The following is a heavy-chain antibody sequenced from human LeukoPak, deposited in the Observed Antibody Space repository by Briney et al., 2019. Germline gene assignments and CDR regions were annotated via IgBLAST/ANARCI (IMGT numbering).Heavy chain of an antibody. V-gene: IGHV1-69*04. CDR1: GGTFSSYA. J-gene: IGHJ5*02. CDR3: ARGSTGTIGGWFDP. CDR2: IIPILGIA. D-gene: IGHD1-1*01. Sequence: SVKVSCKASGGTFSSYAISWVRQAPGQGLEWMGRIIPILGIANYAQRFQGRVTITADKSTSTAYMELSSLRSEDTAVYYCARGSTGTIGGWFDPWGQGTLVTVSS.